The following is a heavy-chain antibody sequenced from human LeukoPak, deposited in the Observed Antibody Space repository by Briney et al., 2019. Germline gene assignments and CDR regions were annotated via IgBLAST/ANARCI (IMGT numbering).Heavy chain of an antibody. CDR1: GYTFTSYY. Sequence: ASVKVSCKASGYTFTSYYMHWVRQAPGQGLEWMGIINPSGGSTSYAQKFQGRVTMTRDTSTSTAYMELRSLRSDDTAVYYCARVAVAGTYYFDYWGQGTLVTVSS. D-gene: IGHD6-19*01. CDR2: INPSGGST. CDR3: ARVAVAGTYYFDY. V-gene: IGHV1-46*01. J-gene: IGHJ4*02.